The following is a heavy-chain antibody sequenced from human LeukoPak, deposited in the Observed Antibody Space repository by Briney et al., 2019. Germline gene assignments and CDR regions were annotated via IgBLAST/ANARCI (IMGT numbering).Heavy chain of an antibody. CDR2: IKSKIDGGTT. Sequence: GGSLRLSCAASGFTFTNAWMSWVRQAPGKGLEWVGRIKSKIDGGTTDYAAPVKGRFTISRDDSKNTLYLQMNSLKTEDTAVYYCTTDHQTTVSPYYYYYYMDVWGKGATVTVSS. CDR3: TTDHQTTVSPYYYYYYMDV. J-gene: IGHJ6*03. D-gene: IGHD4-11*01. CDR1: GFTFTNAW. V-gene: IGHV3-15*01.